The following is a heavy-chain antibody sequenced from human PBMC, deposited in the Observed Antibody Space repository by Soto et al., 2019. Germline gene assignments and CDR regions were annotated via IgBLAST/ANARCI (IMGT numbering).Heavy chain of an antibody. Sequence: SGEVSFRASGGTFSSSDISLVRQAPVQGLEWMGGIIPIFGTANYAQKFQGRVTITADKSTSTAYMELSSLRSEDTAVYYCARSAVDGKRFDYWGQGTMVTVSS. D-gene: IGHD6-19*01. V-gene: IGHV1-69*06. CDR3: ARSAVDGKRFDY. J-gene: IGHJ4*02. CDR2: IIPIFGTA. CDR1: GGTFSSSD.